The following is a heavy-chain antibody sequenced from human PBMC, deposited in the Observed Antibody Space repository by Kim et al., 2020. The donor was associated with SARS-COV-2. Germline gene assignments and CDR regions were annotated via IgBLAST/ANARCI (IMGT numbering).Heavy chain of an antibody. CDR2: ISYDGSNK. Sequence: GGSLRLSCAASGFTFSSYGMHWVRQAPGKGLEWVAVISYDGSNKYYADSVKGRFTISRDNSKNTLYLQMNSLRAEDTAVYYCAKDREGEYDYWGQGTLVTVSS. V-gene: IGHV3-30*18. J-gene: IGHJ4*02. CDR3: AKDREGEYDY. D-gene: IGHD3-16*01. CDR1: GFTFSSYG.